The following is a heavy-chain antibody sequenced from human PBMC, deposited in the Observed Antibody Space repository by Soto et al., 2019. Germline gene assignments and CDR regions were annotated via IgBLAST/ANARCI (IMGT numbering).Heavy chain of an antibody. Sequence: PSETLSLTCAVYGGSFSGYYWSWIRQPPGKGLEWIGEINHSGSTNYNPSLKSRVTISVDTSKNQFSLKLSSVTAADTAVYYCARENSPYSGSNIKHDALDIWGQGTMVTVSS. J-gene: IGHJ3*02. CDR2: INHSGST. V-gene: IGHV4-34*01. D-gene: IGHD1-26*01. CDR3: ARENSPYSGSNIKHDALDI. CDR1: GGSFSGYY.